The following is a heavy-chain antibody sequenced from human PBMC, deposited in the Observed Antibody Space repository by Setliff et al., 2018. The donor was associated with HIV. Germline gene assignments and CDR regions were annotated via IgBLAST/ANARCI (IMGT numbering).Heavy chain of an antibody. V-gene: IGHV1-69*10. Sequence: SVKVSCKASGGSFTSFAISWVRQAPGQGLEWMGGIMSILRIANYAQKFQGRVTITADKSTRTAYMELSSLRSEDTAVYYCAKELSYCSGGNCYFDYWGQGTLVTVSS. CDR3: AKELSYCSGGNCYFDY. D-gene: IGHD2-15*01. CDR1: GGSFTSFA. J-gene: IGHJ4*02. CDR2: IMSILRIA.